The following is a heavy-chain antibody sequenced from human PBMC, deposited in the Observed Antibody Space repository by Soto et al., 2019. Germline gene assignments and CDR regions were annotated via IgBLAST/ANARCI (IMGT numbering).Heavy chain of an antibody. V-gene: IGHV1-69*01. CDR1: GGIFSRHA. D-gene: IGHD3-22*01. Sequence: QVQLVQSGAEVKKTGSSVKVSCKISGGIFSRHAIDWVRQAPGQGLEWLGGLVPKLGTVIYAQNFQARVTISADELTNTSYLGFRGLTFEETVVYYCARPRPYDYESAGYYGHPFDDWGQGTLVTVS. CDR2: LVPKLGTV. J-gene: IGHJ5*02. CDR3: ARPRPYDYESAGYYGHPFDD.